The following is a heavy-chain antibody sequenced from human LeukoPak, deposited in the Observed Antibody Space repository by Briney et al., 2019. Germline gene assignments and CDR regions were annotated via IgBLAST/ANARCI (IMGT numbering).Heavy chain of an antibody. Sequence: SETLSLTCTVSGGSISSYYWSWIRQPAGKGLEWIGRIYTSGSTNYDPSLKSRVTMSVDTSKNQFSLKLSSVTAAGTAVYYCAREVRGVIISTNYYYYYMDVWGKGTTVTVSS. J-gene: IGHJ6*03. D-gene: IGHD3-10*01. CDR3: AREVRGVIISTNYYYYYMDV. CDR2: IYTSGST. CDR1: GGSISSYY. V-gene: IGHV4-4*07.